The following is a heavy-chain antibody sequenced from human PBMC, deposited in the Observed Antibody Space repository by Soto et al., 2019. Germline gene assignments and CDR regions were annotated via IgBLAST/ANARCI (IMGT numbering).Heavy chain of an antibody. V-gene: IGHV1-18*01. CDR2: ISPYNGHT. D-gene: IGHD5-12*01. CDR1: GYTFTNYG. J-gene: IGHJ4*02. Sequence: QVQLAQSGGEVKKLGASLKVSSKASGYTFTNYGISWVRQAPGQGLEWMGWISPYNGHTNSAQKFHDRMSMTTDTATVTAYMELRSLRTDDTAVYYCARDHPVIVAMMAVDFWCQGTLVSVSS. CDR3: ARDHPVIVAMMAVDF.